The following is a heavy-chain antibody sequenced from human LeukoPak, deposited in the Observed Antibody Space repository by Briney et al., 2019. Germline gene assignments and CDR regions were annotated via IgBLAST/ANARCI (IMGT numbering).Heavy chain of an antibody. CDR3: ARDIVTTRGGVNFDY. CDR1: GGSISSYY. Sequence: SETLSLTCTVSGGSISSYYWSWIRQPPGKGLEWIGYIYYSGSTNYNPSLKSRVTISVDTSKNQFSLKLSSVTAADTAVYYCARDIVTTRGGVNFDYWGQGTLVTVSS. CDR2: IYYSGST. J-gene: IGHJ4*02. D-gene: IGHD1-1*01. V-gene: IGHV4-59*01.